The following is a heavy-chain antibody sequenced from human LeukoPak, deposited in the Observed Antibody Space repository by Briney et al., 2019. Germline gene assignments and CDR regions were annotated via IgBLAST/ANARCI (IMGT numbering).Heavy chain of an antibody. CDR3: AKDPNYYDSSGYYSSYFDY. J-gene: IGHJ4*02. V-gene: IGHV3-7*05. CDR1: GFTFSSYW. D-gene: IGHD3-22*01. CDR2: IKQDGSEK. Sequence: PGGSLRLSCAASGFTFSSYWMSWVRQAPGKGLEWVANIKQDGSEKYYVDSVKGRFTISRDNAKNSLYLQMNSLRAEDTAVYYCAKDPNYYDSSGYYSSYFDYWGQGTLVTVSS.